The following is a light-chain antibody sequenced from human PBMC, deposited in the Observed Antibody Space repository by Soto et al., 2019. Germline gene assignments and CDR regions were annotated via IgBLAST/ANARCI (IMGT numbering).Light chain of an antibody. CDR3: CSYAGSSGAHWV. J-gene: IGLJ3*02. CDR2: EVS. CDR1: SSHIGSSNL. Sequence: QSALTQPASVSGSPGQSITISCTASSSHIGSSNLVSWYQHHSGKAPKLIIYEVSRRPSGVSNRFSGSKSGNTASLTISGLQAEDEADYFCCSYAGSSGAHWVFGGGTKLTVL. V-gene: IGLV2-23*02.